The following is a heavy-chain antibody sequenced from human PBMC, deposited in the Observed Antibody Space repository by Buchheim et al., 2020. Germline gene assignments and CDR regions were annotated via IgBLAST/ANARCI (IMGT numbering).Heavy chain of an antibody. CDR3: AKDILTGYYRGAFDI. CDR1: GYTFTSYY. Sequence: QVQLVQSGAEVKKPGASVKVSCKASGYTFTSYYMHWVRQAPGQGLEWMGIINPSGGSTSYAQKFQGRVNMTRDPSTRTVYMELSSLRSEDTAVYYCAKDILTGYYRGAFDIWGQGT. D-gene: IGHD3-9*01. CDR2: INPSGGST. V-gene: IGHV1-46*01. J-gene: IGHJ3*02.